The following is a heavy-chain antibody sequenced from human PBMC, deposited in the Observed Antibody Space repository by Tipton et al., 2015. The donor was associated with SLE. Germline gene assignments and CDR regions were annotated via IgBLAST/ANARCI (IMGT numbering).Heavy chain of an antibody. J-gene: IGHJ4*02. V-gene: IGHV4-39*01. CDR2: IYYSGST. CDR1: GGSISTSSYY. D-gene: IGHD3-16*01. CDR3: ARRPWGDYYMDY. Sequence: TLSLTCTVSGGSISTSSYYWGWIRQPPGKGLEWIGNIYYSGSTYYNPSLKSRVTISVDTSKIQFSLKLSSVTAADTAVYYCARRPWGDYYMDYWGQGTLVTVSS.